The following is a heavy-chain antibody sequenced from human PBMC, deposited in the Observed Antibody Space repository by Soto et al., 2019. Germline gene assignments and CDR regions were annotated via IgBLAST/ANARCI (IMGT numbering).Heavy chain of an antibody. V-gene: IGHV3-21*01. CDR2: ISSSSRYI. Sequence: LRLSYAASGFTFSSYSMNWVRQAPGQGLEWVSSISSSSRYIYYADSVKGQFTISRDNAKNSLYLQRNSLRAEDTAVYYCARLIVVVPAERYDFGNYYYGMDVWGQGTTVTVSS. CDR1: GFTFSSYS. J-gene: IGHJ6*02. D-gene: IGHD2-2*01. CDR3: ARLIVVVPAERYDFGNYYYGMDV.